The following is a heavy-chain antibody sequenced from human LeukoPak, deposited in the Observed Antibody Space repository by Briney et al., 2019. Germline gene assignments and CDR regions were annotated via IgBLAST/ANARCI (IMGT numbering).Heavy chain of an antibody. CDR1: GYTFTSYG. Sequence: ASVKVSCKASGYTFTSYGISWVRQAPGQGLEWMGWISAYNGNTNYAQKLQGRVTMTTDTSTSTAYMELRSLRSDDTAVYYCARDPQQLVGATGGGFNFWGQGTLVTVYS. CDR2: ISAYNGNT. CDR3: ARDPQQLVGATGGGFNF. J-gene: IGHJ4*02. V-gene: IGHV1-18*01. D-gene: IGHD1-26*01.